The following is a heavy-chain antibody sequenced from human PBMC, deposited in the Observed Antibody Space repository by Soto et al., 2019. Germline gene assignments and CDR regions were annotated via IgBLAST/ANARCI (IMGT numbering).Heavy chain of an antibody. Sequence: RRLSCAASGFTFSSYGMHWVRQASGKGLEWVAVISYDGSNKYYADSVKGRFTISRDNSKNTLYLQMNSLRAEDTAVYYCAKDRGGNSYYYGMDVWGQGTTVTVSS. J-gene: IGHJ6*02. V-gene: IGHV3-30*18. D-gene: IGHD2-15*01. CDR1: GFTFSSYG. CDR3: AKDRGGNSYYYGMDV. CDR2: ISYDGSNK.